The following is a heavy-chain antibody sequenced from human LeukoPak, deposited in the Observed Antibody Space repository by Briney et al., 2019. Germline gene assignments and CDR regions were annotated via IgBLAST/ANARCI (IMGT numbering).Heavy chain of an antibody. V-gene: IGHV1-18*01. CDR2: ISAYNGNT. D-gene: IGHD1-7*01. Sequence: ASVKVSCKASGGTFSSYGISWVRQAPGQGLEWMGWISAYNGNTNYAQKLQGRVTMTTDTSTSTAYMELRSLRSDDTAVYYCARDQSVVGTPPSYYYYYMDVWGKGTTVTVSS. J-gene: IGHJ6*03. CDR3: ARDQSVVGTPPSYYYYYMDV. CDR1: GGTFSSYG.